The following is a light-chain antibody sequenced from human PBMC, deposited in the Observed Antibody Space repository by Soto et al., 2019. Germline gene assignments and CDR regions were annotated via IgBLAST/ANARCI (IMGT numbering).Light chain of an antibody. CDR1: RSIGSY. CDR3: QQSYSTPWT. CDR2: GAS. V-gene: IGKV1-39*01. Sequence: DIQMTQSPSSLSASVGDRVTITCRASRSIGSYLNWYQQTAGKAPKLLIYGASSLQSGVPSRFSGSGSDTDFTLTISSLQPEDFATYFCQQSYSTPWTFGQGT. J-gene: IGKJ1*01.